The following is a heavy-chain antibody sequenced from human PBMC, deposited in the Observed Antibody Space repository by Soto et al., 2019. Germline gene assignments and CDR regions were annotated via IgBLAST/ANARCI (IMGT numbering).Heavy chain of an antibody. J-gene: IGHJ3*02. Sequence: GGSLRLSCAASGFTFSSYAMSWVRQAPGKGLEWVSAISGSGGSTYYADSVKGRFTISRDNSKNTLYLQMNSLRAEDTAVYYCAKGEYYDILTGPDAFDIWGQGTMVTVSS. CDR2: ISGSGGST. D-gene: IGHD3-9*01. CDR3: AKGEYYDILTGPDAFDI. V-gene: IGHV3-23*01. CDR1: GFTFSSYA.